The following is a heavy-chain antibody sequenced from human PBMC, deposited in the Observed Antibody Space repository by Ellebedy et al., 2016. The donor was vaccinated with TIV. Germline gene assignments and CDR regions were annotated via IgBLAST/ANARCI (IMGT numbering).Heavy chain of an antibody. V-gene: IGHV5-51*01. CDR2: IYPGDSYT. Sequence: GESLKISCKGSGYSFTSYWIGWVRQMPGKGLEWMGIIYPGDSYTNYSPSFQGHVTISADKSISTAYLQWSSLKASDTAMYYCARKGGSGSPLYWFDPWGQGTLVTVSS. CDR1: GYSFTSYW. D-gene: IGHD3-10*01. CDR3: ARKGGSGSPLYWFDP. J-gene: IGHJ5*02.